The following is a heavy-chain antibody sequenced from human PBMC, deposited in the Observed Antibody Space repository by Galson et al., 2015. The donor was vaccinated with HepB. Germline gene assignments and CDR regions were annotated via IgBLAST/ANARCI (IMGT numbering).Heavy chain of an antibody. V-gene: IGHV1-18*04. CDR2: ISAYNGNT. Sequence: SVKVSCKASGYTFTSYGISWVRQAPGQGLEWMGWISAYNGNTNYAQKLQGRVAMTTDTSTSTAYMELRSLRSDDTAVYYCARAYSSGWYSVYWGQGTLVTVSS. D-gene: IGHD6-19*01. J-gene: IGHJ4*02. CDR1: GYTFTSYG. CDR3: ARAYSSGWYSVY.